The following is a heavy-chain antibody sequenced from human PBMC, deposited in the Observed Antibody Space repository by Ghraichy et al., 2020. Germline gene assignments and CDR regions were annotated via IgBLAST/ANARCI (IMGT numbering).Heavy chain of an antibody. Sequence: GGSLRLSCAASGFTFSSYWMSWVRQAPGKGLEWVANIKQDGSEKYYVDSVKGRFTISRDNAKNSLYLQMNSLRAEDTAVYYCARLCTMITFGGVIEDYWGQGTLVTVSS. CDR1: GFTFSSYW. D-gene: IGHD3-16*02. V-gene: IGHV3-7*01. CDR2: IKQDGSEK. CDR3: ARLCTMITFGGVIEDY. J-gene: IGHJ4*02.